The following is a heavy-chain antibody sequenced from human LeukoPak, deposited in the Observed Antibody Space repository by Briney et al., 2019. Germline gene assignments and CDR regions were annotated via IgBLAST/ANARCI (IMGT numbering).Heavy chain of an antibody. CDR2: IYYSGST. Sequence: SETLSLTCTVSGGSISSSSYYWGWIRQPPGKGLEWIGSIYYSGSTYCNPSLKSRVTISVDTSKNQFSLKLSSVTAADTAVYYCARVGNYYDSSGYSWLIDYWGQGTLVTVSS. CDR1: GGSISSSSYY. CDR3: ARVGNYYDSSGYSWLIDY. D-gene: IGHD3-22*01. J-gene: IGHJ4*02. V-gene: IGHV4-39*07.